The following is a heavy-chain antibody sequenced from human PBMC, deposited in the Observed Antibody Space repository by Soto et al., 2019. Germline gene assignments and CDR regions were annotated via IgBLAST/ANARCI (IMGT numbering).Heavy chain of an antibody. CDR2: ISYDGSNK. V-gene: IGHV3-30*18. Sequence: PGGSLSLSCAASGFTFSSYGMHWVRQAPGKGLEWVAVISYDGSNKYYADSVKGRFTISRDNSKNTLYLQMNSLRAEDTAVYYCAKSNYYDSSGYLYYFDYWGQGTLVTVSS. CDR3: AKSNYYDSSGYLYYFDY. CDR1: GFTFSSYG. D-gene: IGHD3-22*01. J-gene: IGHJ4*02.